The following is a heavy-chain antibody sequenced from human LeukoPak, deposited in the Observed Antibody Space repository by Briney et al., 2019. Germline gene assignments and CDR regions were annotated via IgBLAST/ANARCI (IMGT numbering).Heavy chain of an antibody. Sequence: PGGSLRLSCAASGFTFSSYSMNWVRQAPGKGLEWVSSISSSTSYIYYVDSVKGRFTISRDNAKNSLYLQMNSLRAEDTAVYYCAREGWDGSGSLDYWGQGTLVTVSS. V-gene: IGHV3-21*01. CDR3: AREGWDGSGSLDY. D-gene: IGHD3-10*01. CDR2: ISSSTSYI. J-gene: IGHJ4*02. CDR1: GFTFSSYS.